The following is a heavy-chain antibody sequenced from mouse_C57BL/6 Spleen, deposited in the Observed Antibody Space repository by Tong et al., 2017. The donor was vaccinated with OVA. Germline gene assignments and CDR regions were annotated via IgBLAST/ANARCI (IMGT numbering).Heavy chain of an antibody. CDR3: TRNLGAFAY. CDR1: GYTFTDYE. D-gene: IGHD4-1*01. V-gene: IGHV1-15*01. J-gene: IGHJ3*01. Sequence: VQLQESGAELVRPGALVTLSCKASGYTFTDYEMHWVKQTPVHGLEWIGAIDPETGGTAYNQRFKGKAILTADKSSSTAYMELRSLTSEDSAVYYCTRNLGAFAYWGQGTLVTVSA. CDR2: IDPETGGT.